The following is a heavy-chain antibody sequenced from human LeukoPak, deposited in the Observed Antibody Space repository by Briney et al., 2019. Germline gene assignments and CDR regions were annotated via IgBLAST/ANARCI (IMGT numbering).Heavy chain of an antibody. D-gene: IGHD3-22*01. CDR2: IYSAKTT. V-gene: IGHV4-4*08. Sequence: SETLSLTCTVSGASISRSYWSWIRQFPGKELQWIGYIYSAKTTIYNPSLNSRATISADTSNNRVSLHLISVTAADTAVYFCAREVFKSSPQYDSQWGQGTLVTVTS. CDR3: AREVFKSSPQYDSQ. J-gene: IGHJ1*01. CDR1: GASISRSY.